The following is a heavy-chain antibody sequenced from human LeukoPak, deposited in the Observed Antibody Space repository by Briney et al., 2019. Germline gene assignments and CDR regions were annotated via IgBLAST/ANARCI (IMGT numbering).Heavy chain of an antibody. J-gene: IGHJ4*02. CDR3: ARGRAGYRY. D-gene: IGHD5-24*01. Sequence: SETLSRTCAVYGGSFSGYYWSWIRQPPGKGLEWIGEINHSGSTNYNPSLKSRVTISVDTSKNQFSLKLSSVTAADTAVYYCARGRAGYRYWGQGTLVTVSS. V-gene: IGHV4-34*01. CDR1: GGSFSGYY. CDR2: INHSGST.